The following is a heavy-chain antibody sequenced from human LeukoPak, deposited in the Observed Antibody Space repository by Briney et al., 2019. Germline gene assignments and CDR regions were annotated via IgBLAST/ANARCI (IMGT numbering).Heavy chain of an antibody. CDR1: GYSFSSFW. Sequence: GESLKISCKGSGYSFSSFWIGWVRQMPGKGLEWMGIIYPGDSDTRYSPSFQGHVTISADKSISTAYLQWSSLKASDTAMYYCARHYAPPIRKGDAFDIWGQGTMVTVSS. V-gene: IGHV5-51*01. D-gene: IGHD2-2*02. CDR3: ARHYAPPIRKGDAFDI. CDR2: IYPGDSDT. J-gene: IGHJ3*02.